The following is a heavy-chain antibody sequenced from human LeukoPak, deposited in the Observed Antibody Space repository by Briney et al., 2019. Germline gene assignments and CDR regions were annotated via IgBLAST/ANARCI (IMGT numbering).Heavy chain of an antibody. J-gene: IGHJ4*02. CDR2: VSGGGHNT. CDR1: GFTFSSYA. CDR3: AKDRSSWYYPFDS. Sequence: SGGSLRLSCVASGFTFSSYAMSRVRQAPGKGLEWVSVVSGGGHNTYYADSVKGRFTMSRDNSKRTVYLQMNSLRAEDTAVYYCAKDRSSWYYPFDSWGQGTLVTVSS. D-gene: IGHD3-3*01. V-gene: IGHV3-23*01.